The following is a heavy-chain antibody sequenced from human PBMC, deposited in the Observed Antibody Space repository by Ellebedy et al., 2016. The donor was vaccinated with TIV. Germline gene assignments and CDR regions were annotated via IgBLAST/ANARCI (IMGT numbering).Heavy chain of an antibody. J-gene: IGHJ4*02. V-gene: IGHV3-23*01. CDR3: AKGKIPVRYFDY. CDR1: GFTFNNFA. CDR2: ISGSANYS. D-gene: IGHD3-16*02. Sequence: GESLKISXVTSGFTFNNFAMSWVRLAPGKGLEWVSTISGSANYSFYADSVKGRFNISRDQSKNTVFLQMISLRAEDTAIYYCAKGKIPVRYFDYWGQGSLVTVSS.